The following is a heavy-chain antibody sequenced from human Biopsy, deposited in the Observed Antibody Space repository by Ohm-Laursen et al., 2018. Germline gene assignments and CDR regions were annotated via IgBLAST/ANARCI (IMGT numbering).Heavy chain of an antibody. J-gene: IGHJ4*02. V-gene: IGHV3-74*01. D-gene: IGHD3-3*02. Sequence: SLRLSCSASGFAFRSSWMYWVRQGPGKGLEWVSRLDSDGNFINYADSVKGRFTIPRDNAKNTLYLQMNGLRAEDTGVYYCGSRIHLGYWGRGSLVTVSS. CDR2: LDSDGNFI. CDR3: GSRIHLGY. CDR1: GFAFRSSW.